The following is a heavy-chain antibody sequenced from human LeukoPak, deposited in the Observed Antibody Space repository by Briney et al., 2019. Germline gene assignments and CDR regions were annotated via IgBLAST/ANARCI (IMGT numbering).Heavy chain of an antibody. J-gene: IGHJ2*01. CDR2: ISHDGSDK. V-gene: IGHV3-30-3*01. CDR1: GFTFNIYA. D-gene: IGHD2-15*01. CDR3: ARDRVAVADRYFDL. Sequence: GKSLRLSCAASGFTFNIYALHWVRQAPGKGLEWMAIISHDGSDKSYADSVKGRFSISRGDSKNTLYLQMSSLRTEDTAVYYCARDRVAVADRYFDLWGRGTLVTVSS.